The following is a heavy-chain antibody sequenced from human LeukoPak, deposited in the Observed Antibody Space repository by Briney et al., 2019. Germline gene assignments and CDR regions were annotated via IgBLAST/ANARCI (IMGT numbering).Heavy chain of an antibody. CDR1: GFTFSSYW. CDR3: ATDRSSLAVRPH. V-gene: IGHV3-74*01. D-gene: IGHD6-6*01. J-gene: IGHJ4*02. CDR2: INTDGSST. Sequence: TGGSLRLSCAASGFTFSSYWMHWVRQAPGKGLVWVSRINTDGSSTNYADSVKGRFTISRDNAKNTLYLQMNSLRAEDTAVYYCATDRSSLAVRPHWGQGTLVTVSS.